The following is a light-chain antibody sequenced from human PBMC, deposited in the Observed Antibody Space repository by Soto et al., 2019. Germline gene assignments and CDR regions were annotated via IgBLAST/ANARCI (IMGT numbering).Light chain of an antibody. V-gene: IGKV1-5*03. CDR3: QQYNSYSL. CDR2: KAS. Sequence: DIQMTQSPPTLSASVGERVTITCRASQSIRSWLAWYQQKPGKAPKLLIYKASSLESGVPSRFSGSGSGTEFTLTISSLQHDDFTTYYCQQYNSYSLFGQGTKLEIK. J-gene: IGKJ2*01. CDR1: QSIRSW.